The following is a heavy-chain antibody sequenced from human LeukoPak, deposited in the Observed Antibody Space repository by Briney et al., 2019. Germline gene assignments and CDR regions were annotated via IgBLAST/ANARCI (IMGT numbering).Heavy chain of an antibody. V-gene: IGHV2-70*04. Sequence: SGPTLVNPTQTLTLTCTFSGFALSPTGMRVNWIRQPPGKALAWLARIDWDDTKVYNSSLRTRLTISKDASKNQVVLTMTNVESVDTATYYCARTTVGATIDAFDIWGQGTMVTVSS. D-gene: IGHD1-26*01. CDR3: ARTTVGATIDAFDI. CDR2: IDWDDTK. J-gene: IGHJ3*02. CDR1: GFALSPTGMR.